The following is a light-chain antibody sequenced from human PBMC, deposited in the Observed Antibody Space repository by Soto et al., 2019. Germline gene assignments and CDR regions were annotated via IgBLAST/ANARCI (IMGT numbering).Light chain of an antibody. V-gene: IGKV1-39*01. CDR3: QQSYSSSARI. Sequence: DIQMTQSPSSLSASVGDRVTITCRASQSIDTFLNWYQHKPGKAPKLLIYDASSLQSGVPSRFSGSGSGRDFTLTITRLQPEDFATYYCQQSYSSSARIFGQGNKLEIK. CDR2: DAS. CDR1: QSIDTF. J-gene: IGKJ2*02.